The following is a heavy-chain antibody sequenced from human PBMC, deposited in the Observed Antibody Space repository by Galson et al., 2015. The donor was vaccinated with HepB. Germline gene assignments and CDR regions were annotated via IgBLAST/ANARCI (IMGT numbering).Heavy chain of an antibody. CDR2: IIPIFGTA. V-gene: IGHV1-69*06. Sequence: SVKVSCKASGGTFSSYAISWVRQAPGQGLEWMGGIIPIFGTANYAQKFQGRVTITADKSTSTAYMELSSLRSEDTAVYYCARVVEAAEGESLDYWGQGTLVTVSS. CDR1: GGTFSSYA. D-gene: IGHD3-16*01. J-gene: IGHJ4*02. CDR3: ARVVEAAEGESLDY.